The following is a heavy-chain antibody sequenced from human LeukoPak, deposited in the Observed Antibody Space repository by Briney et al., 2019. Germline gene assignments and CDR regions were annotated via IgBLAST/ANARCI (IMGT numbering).Heavy chain of an antibody. Sequence: GGSLRLSCAASGFTFDDYAMHWVRQAPGKGLEWVSGISWNSGSIGYVDSVKGRFTISRDNAKNSLYLQMNSLRAEDTALYYCAKDSRYSSSSRFDPWGQGTLVTVSS. CDR2: ISWNSGSI. CDR1: GFTFDDYA. J-gene: IGHJ5*02. D-gene: IGHD6-13*01. V-gene: IGHV3-9*01. CDR3: AKDSRYSSSSRFDP.